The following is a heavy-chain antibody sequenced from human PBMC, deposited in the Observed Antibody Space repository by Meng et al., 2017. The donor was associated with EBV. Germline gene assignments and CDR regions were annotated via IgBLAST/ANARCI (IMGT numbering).Heavy chain of an antibody. CDR2: INVGVGYT. Sequence: VPLVRSGAEVKNPGAAVKVSCKASGYAFTSYILHWVRQAPGQRLEWMGWINVGVGYTKYSQKFQGRVTISSDTSATTGYMELSSLRSEDTAVYYCVRGPPVGVPGPGDYWGQGTLVTVSS. V-gene: IGHV1-3*01. CDR1: GYAFTSYI. CDR3: VRGPPVGVPGPGDY. D-gene: IGHD2-21*01. J-gene: IGHJ4*02.